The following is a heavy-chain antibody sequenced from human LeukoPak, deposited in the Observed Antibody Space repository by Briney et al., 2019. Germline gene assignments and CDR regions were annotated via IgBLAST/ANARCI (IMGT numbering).Heavy chain of an antibody. CDR1: GFTVSSNY. V-gene: IGHV3-53*01. CDR3: ARVDRDYDFWSGPGGSWFDP. Sequence: GGSLRLSCAASGFTVSSNYMSWVRQAPGKGLEWVSAIYSDDSTNYADSVKGRFTISRDNSKNTLYLQMNSLRAEDTAVYYCARVDRDYDFWSGPGGSWFDPWGQGTLVTVSS. D-gene: IGHD3-3*01. CDR2: IYSDDST. J-gene: IGHJ5*02.